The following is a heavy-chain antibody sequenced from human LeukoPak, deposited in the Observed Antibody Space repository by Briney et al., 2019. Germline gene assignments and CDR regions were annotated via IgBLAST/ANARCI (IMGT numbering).Heavy chain of an antibody. Sequence: ASVKVSCKASGYTFTGYYMHWVRQAPGQGLEWMGRINPNSGGTSYAQKFQGRVTMTRDTSISTAYMELSRLRSDDTAVYYCAACGYSYGCPDYWGQGTLVTVSS. CDR1: GYTFTGYY. V-gene: IGHV1-2*06. D-gene: IGHD5-18*01. J-gene: IGHJ4*02. CDR2: INPNSGGT. CDR3: AACGYSYGCPDY.